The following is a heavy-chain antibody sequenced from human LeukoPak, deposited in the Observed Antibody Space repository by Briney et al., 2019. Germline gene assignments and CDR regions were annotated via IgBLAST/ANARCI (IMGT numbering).Heavy chain of an antibody. Sequence: SGPTLVNTTQTLTLTCTFSGFSLSASGVGVGWIRQPPGKALEWLALIYWDDDKCYSPSLKSSLTITKDTSKSQVVLTMPNMDPVDTATYFCARSAYDSSGYWYYFDYWGQGTLVTVSS. CDR1: GFSLSASGVG. CDR3: ARSAYDSSGYWYYFDY. V-gene: IGHV2-5*02. D-gene: IGHD3-22*01. CDR2: IYWDDDK. J-gene: IGHJ4*02.